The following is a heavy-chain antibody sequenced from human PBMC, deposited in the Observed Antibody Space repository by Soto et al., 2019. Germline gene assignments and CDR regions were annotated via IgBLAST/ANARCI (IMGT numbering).Heavy chain of an antibody. CDR1: GFNFRNHG. V-gene: IGHV3-48*02. CDR2: ISSSSSTT. CDR3: ARGVVGGTTD. J-gene: IGHJ4*02. Sequence: PGGSLRLSCAASGFNFRNHGMHWVRQSPGKGLEWVSYISSSSSTTYYADSVKGRFTISRDNAKNSLYLQMNSLRDEDTALYYCARGVVGGTTDWGQGTLVTVSS. D-gene: IGHD1-26*01.